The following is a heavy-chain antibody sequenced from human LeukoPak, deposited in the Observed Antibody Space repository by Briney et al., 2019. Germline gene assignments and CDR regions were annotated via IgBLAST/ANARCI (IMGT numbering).Heavy chain of an antibody. CDR2: IWYDGSNK. Sequence: GGSLRLSCAASGFTFSTYGMHWVRQAPGKGLEWVALIWYDGSNKYYADSVKGRFTISRDNSKNTLYLQMNSLRAEDTAVYYCARVVRGDAYNYDYWGRGTLVTVSS. J-gene: IGHJ4*02. D-gene: IGHD5-24*01. CDR3: ARVVRGDAYNYDY. V-gene: IGHV3-33*01. CDR1: GFTFSTYG.